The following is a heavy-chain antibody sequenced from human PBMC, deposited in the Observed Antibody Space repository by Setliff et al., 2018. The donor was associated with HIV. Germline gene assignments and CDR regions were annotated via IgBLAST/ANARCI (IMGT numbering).Heavy chain of an antibody. CDR1: GYTFTSCY. Sequence: GASVKVSCKASGYTFTSCYMHWVRPAPGQGLEWMGIINPSGGSTSYAQKFQGRVTMTRDTSTSTVYMELSSLRSEDTAVYYCARDYSGWYDYWGQGTLVTVSS. J-gene: IGHJ4*02. CDR3: ARDYSGWYDY. D-gene: IGHD6-19*01. V-gene: IGHV1-46*01. CDR2: INPSGGST.